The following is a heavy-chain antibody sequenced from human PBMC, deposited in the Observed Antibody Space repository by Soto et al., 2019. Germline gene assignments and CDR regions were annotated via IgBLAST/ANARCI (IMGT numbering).Heavy chain of an antibody. CDR2: IHHSGST. J-gene: IGHJ4*02. CDR3: ARSFGWYAIDQ. V-gene: IGHV4-4*02. CDR1: SASIISEQR. D-gene: IGHD6-19*01. Sequence: QMQLQESGPGLVKPSETLSLTCAVSSASIISEQRXSWVRQPPGKGLEWIGEIHHSGSTNNNPSLRSRVTMSXDKSKNQFSLNXNSVTAADTAVYYCARSFGWYAIDQWGQGTLVIVSS.